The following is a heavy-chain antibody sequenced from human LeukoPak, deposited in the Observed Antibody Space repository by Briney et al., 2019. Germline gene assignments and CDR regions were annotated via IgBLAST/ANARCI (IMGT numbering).Heavy chain of an antibody. CDR3: AKHLRRDLLWSGEGYYFGY. V-gene: IGHV3-53*01. CDR2: ISGDGGTT. Sequence: PGGSLRLSCAASGFTVSSNYMSWVRQAPGKGLEWVSVISGDGGTTYYADSVKGRFTISRDNSKNTLYLQMNSLRDDDTAVYYCAKHLRRDLLWSGEGYYFGYWGQGTLVTVSS. CDR1: GFTVSSNY. D-gene: IGHD3-10*01. J-gene: IGHJ4*02.